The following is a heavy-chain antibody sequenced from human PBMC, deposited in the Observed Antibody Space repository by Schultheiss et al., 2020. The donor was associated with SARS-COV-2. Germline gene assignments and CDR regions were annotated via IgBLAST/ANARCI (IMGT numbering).Heavy chain of an antibody. V-gene: IGHV1-18*04. J-gene: IGHJ4*02. D-gene: IGHD4-17*01. CDR2: ISAYNGNT. CDR1: GYTFTSYG. CDR3: AKDPRDGSGDYADRLDY. Sequence: ASVKVSCKASGYTFTSYGISWVRQAPGQGLEWMGWISAYNGNTNYAQKLQGRVTMTTDTSTSTAYMELSRLRSDDTAVYYCAKDPRDGSGDYADRLDYWGQGTLVTVSS.